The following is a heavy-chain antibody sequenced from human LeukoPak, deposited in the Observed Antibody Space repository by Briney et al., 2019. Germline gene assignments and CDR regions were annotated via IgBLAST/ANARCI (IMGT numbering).Heavy chain of an antibody. CDR3: ARALAVAGTGGFDP. Sequence: GGSLRLSCAVSGFTFTSYWMHWVRQAPGKGLVWVSRINTDGSSTSYADSVKGRFTISRDNAKNTLYLQMSSLRAEDTAVYYCARALAVAGTGGFDPWGQGTLVTVSS. D-gene: IGHD6-19*01. CDR2: INTDGSST. V-gene: IGHV3-74*01. J-gene: IGHJ5*02. CDR1: GFTFTSYW.